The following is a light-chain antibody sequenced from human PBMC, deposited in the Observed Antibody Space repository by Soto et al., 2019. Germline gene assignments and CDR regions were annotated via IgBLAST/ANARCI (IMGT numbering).Light chain of an antibody. J-gene: IGKJ2*01. CDR3: QQLKSYSYT. CDR2: AAS. Sequence: DIQLTQSPSFLSASVGDRVTITCRASQGISSYLAWYQQKPGKAPKLLIYAASALQSGVPSSFSGSGSGTEFTLTISSLQPEDFATYYCQQLKSYSYTVGQGTKLEIK. V-gene: IGKV1-9*01. CDR1: QGISSY.